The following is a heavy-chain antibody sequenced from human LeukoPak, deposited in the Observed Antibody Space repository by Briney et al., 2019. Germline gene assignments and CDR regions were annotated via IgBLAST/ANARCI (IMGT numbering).Heavy chain of an antibody. Sequence: SQTLSLTCTVSGGSISSGGYSWSWIRQHPGKGLEWIGYIYYSGSTYYNPSLKSRVTISVDTSKNQFSLKLSSVTAADTAVYYCARGHDSSGYAFDIWGQGTMVTVSS. CDR2: IYYSGST. V-gene: IGHV4-31*03. D-gene: IGHD3-22*01. J-gene: IGHJ3*02. CDR1: GGSISSGGYS. CDR3: ARGHDSSGYAFDI.